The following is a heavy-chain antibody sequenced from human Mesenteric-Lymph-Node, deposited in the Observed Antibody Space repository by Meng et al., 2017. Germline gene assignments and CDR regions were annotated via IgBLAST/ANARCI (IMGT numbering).Heavy chain of an antibody. Sequence: QGQLQESGPGLVKPSQTLSLTCTVSGGSISSGDYYWSWFRQPPGKGLEWIGYIYYSGSTYYNPSPKSRVTISLDTSKNQFSLKLSSVTAADTAVYYCARDRTTGRYFDYWGQGTLVTVSS. CDR3: ARDRTTGRYFDY. V-gene: IGHV4-30-4*01. CDR1: GGSISSGDYY. CDR2: IYYSGST. D-gene: IGHD4-11*01. J-gene: IGHJ4*02.